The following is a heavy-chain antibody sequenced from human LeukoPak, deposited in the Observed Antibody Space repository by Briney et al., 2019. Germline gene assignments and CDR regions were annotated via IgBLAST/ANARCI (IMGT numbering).Heavy chain of an antibody. V-gene: IGHV4-39*07. D-gene: IGHD3-9*01. CDR2: IYYSGST. CDR1: GGSISSSSYY. J-gene: IGHJ5*02. CDR3: ARMATYYDILTGYPSGWFDP. Sequence: PSETLSLTCTVSGGSISSSSYYWGWIRQPPGKGLEWIGSIYYSGSTYYNPSLKSRVTISVDTSKNQFSLKLSSVTAADTAVYYCARMATYYDILTGYPSGWFDPWGQGTLVTVSS.